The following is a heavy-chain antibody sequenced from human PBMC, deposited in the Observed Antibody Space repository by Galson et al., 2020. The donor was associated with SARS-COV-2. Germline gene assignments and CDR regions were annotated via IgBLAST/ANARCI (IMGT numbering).Heavy chain of an antibody. D-gene: IGHD3-10*01. CDR2: IYYSGST. V-gene: IGHV4-59*13. CDR3: ARDFGYEIDY. CDR1: GSSNRSYY. Sequence: SETLSLTCTVSGSSNRSYYRSGIRQPPGKGLEWIGYIYYSGSTNYNPSLKGRVTIYVDTSKNQFSLKMSSVTAADTAGYYCARDFGYEIDYWGQGTLVTVSS. J-gene: IGHJ4*02.